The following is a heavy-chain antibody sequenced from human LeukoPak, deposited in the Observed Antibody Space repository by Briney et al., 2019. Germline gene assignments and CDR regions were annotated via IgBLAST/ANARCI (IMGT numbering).Heavy chain of an antibody. V-gene: IGHV3-15*01. D-gene: IGHD3-22*01. CDR1: GFTFSNAW. CDR2: IKSKTDGGTT. CDR3: TTDYYDSSGYYY. J-gene: IGHJ4*02. Sequence: PGGSLRLFCAASGFTFSNAWMSWVRQAPGKGLEWVGRIKSKTDGGTTDYAAPVKGRFTISRDDSKNTLYLQMNSLKTEDTAVYYCTTDYYDSSGYYYWGQGTLVTVSS.